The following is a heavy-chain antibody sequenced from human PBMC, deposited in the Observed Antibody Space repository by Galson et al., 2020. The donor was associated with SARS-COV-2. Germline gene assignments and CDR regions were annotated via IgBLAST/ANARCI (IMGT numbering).Heavy chain of an antibody. CDR1: GFSLSNAGMG. CDR3: ARMGSSGYGTIYYFDY. Sequence: KMSGPTLVKPTEPLTLTCTVSGFSLSNAGMGVSWIRQSPGKALEWLAHIFSNDEKSYNISLRSRLTISKDTFETQVVLTMTNMDPVDSGTYFCARMGSSGYGTIYYFDYWGQGTLVTVSS. CDR2: IFSNDEK. J-gene: IGHJ4*02. D-gene: IGHD5-12*01. V-gene: IGHV2-26*01.